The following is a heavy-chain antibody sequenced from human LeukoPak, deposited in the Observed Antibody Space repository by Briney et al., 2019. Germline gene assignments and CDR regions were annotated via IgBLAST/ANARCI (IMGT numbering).Heavy chain of an antibody. J-gene: IGHJ3*02. CDR1: GFTFGSYA. D-gene: IGHD3-3*01. CDR2: IWYDGSNK. CDR3: GRGGRSGYAFDI. Sequence: GGSLRLSCAASGFTFGSYAMSWVRQAPGKGLEWVAVIWYDGSNKYYADAVKGRFTISRDNSKNTLYLQMNSLRAEDTAVYYCGRGGRSGYAFDIWGQGTMVTVSS. V-gene: IGHV3-33*08.